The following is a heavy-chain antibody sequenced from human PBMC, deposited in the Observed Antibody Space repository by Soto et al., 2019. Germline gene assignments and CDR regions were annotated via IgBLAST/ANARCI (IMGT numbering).Heavy chain of an antibody. CDR1: GYTFTSYG. J-gene: IGHJ6*01. CDR2: ISAYNGNT. V-gene: IGHV1-18*01. D-gene: IGHD2-15*01. CDR3: ARNGCSVGSCSPNNYYGMDV. Sequence: ASVKVSCKASGYTFTSYGISWVRQAPGQGLEWMGWISAYNGNTNYAQKLQRRVPMTTDTSTSIAYMELRSLRSDDTAVYYCARNGCSVGSCSPNNYYGMDVWGKGPRSPSPQ.